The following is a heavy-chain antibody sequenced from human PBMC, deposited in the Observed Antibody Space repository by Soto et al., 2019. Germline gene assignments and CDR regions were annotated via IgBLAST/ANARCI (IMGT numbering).Heavy chain of an antibody. D-gene: IGHD3-9*01. CDR2: IYPGDSDT. J-gene: IGHJ3*02. CDR1: GYSFTSYW. V-gene: IGHV5-51*01. CDR3: ARPTYYDILNGYPYDFDI. Sequence: VESLKISCKGSGYSFTSYWIGWVRQMPGKGLEWMGVIYPGDSDTRYSPSFQGQVTISADKSISTAYLQWSSLKASDTAMYYCARPTYYDILNGYPYDFDIWGQGTMVTVSS.